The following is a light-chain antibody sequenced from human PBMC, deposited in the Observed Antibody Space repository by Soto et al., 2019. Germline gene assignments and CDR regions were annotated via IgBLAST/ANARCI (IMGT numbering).Light chain of an antibody. CDR2: LETSGIY. Sequence: QAVVTQSSSASASLGSSVKLTCTLTSGHSSDIIAWHQQQPGKAPRFLMMLETSGIYNRGSGVPDRFSGSSSGADRYLIISNLQFEDEADYYCETWDSNSRVFGGGTQLTVL. J-gene: IGLJ3*02. V-gene: IGLV4-60*02. CDR1: SGHSSDI. CDR3: ETWDSNSRV.